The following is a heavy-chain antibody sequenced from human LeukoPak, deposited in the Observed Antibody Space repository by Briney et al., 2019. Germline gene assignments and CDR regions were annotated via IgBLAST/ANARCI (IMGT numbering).Heavy chain of an antibody. D-gene: IGHD3-10*01. Sequence: PGESLKISCKGSGYSFTTYWIGWGRQMPGKGLEWMSVIYPGDSDTRYSPSFQGQVTISADKSISTAYLQWSRLKASDAAMYYCASSSRPYGTGTYSYDYWGQGTLVTVSS. CDR2: IYPGDSDT. V-gene: IGHV5-51*01. CDR3: ASSSRPYGTGTYSYDY. CDR1: GYSFTTYW. J-gene: IGHJ4*02.